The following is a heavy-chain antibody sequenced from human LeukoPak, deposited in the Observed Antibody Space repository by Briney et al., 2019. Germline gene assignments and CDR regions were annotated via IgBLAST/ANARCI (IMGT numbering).Heavy chain of an antibody. V-gene: IGHV3-74*01. CDR2: ISSDGTYT. D-gene: IGHD1-14*01. CDR1: GFTFSSHL. Sequence: GGSLRLSCAASGFTFSSHLMHWVRQAPGKGLVWVSRISSDGTYTNYADSVGGRFTISRDNSKNTLYLQMNSLRAEDTAVYYCARDRYGRNYGMDVWGQGTTVTVSS. J-gene: IGHJ6*02. CDR3: ARDRYGRNYGMDV.